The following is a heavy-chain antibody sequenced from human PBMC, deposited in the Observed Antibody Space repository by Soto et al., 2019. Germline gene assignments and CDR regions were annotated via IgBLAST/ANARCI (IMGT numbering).Heavy chain of an antibody. D-gene: IGHD7-27*01. CDR2: INPNNGDT. CDR1: GYTFKVYF. Sequence: QVQLVQSGAEVQKPGASVKVSCRASGYTFKVYFLHWMRKAPGPGLAWMGWINPNNGDTMYAQKFRGRVTMTRDTSIDTVYMDLSSLTSDDTAVYYCARGPDTGAFDDWGQGALVTVSS. CDR3: ARGPDTGAFDD. J-gene: IGHJ4*02. V-gene: IGHV1-2*02.